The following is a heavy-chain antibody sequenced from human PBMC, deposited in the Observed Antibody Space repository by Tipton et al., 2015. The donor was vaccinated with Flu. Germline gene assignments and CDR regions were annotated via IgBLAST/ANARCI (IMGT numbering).Heavy chain of an antibody. J-gene: IGHJ4*02. V-gene: IGHV1-18*04. D-gene: IGHD2-15*01. CDR1: GYTFTSYG. Sequence: QSGPEVKKPGASVKVSCKASGYTFTSYGISWVRQAPGQGLEWMGWISAYNGNTNYAQKLQGRVTMTTDTSTSTAYMELRSLRSDDTAVYFCAGVRGLVVAQFFFDHRGPGTLVPVSP. CDR2: ISAYNGNT. CDR3: AGVRGLVVAQFFFDH.